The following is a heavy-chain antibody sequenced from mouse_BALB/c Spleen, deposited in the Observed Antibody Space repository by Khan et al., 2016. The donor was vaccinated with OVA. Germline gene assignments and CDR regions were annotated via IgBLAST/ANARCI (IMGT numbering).Heavy chain of an antibody. D-gene: IGHD4-1*01. CDR1: GFTFSSYS. Sequence: EVELVESGGDLVKPGGSLKLSCAASGFTFSSYSMSWVRQTPDKRLEWVATISSDGDYTYYPDIVKGRFTISRDNAKNNLYLQMSSLKSEDTAMYYCASHLTGSFAYWGQGTLVTVSA. CDR2: ISSDGDYT. CDR3: ASHLTGSFAY. V-gene: IGHV5-6*01. J-gene: IGHJ3*01.